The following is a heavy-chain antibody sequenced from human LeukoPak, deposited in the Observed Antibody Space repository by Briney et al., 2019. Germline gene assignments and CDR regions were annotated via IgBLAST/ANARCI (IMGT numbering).Heavy chain of an antibody. Sequence: SGGSLRLSCAASGFTFSSYAMSWVRQAPGKGLEWVSAISGSGGSTYYADSVKGRFTISRDNSKNTLYLQMNSLRAEDTAVYYCAKHYYDMSGYHPHFDYWGQGTLVTVSS. CDR3: AKHYYDMSGYHPHFDY. J-gene: IGHJ4*02. V-gene: IGHV3-23*01. D-gene: IGHD3-22*01. CDR2: ISGSGGST. CDR1: GFTFSSYA.